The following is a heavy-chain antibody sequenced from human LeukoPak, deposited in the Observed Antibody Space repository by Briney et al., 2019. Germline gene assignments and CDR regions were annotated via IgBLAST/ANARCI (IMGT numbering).Heavy chain of an antibody. Sequence: GGSLRLSCAASGFTFSSYAMHWVRQAPGKGLEWVAVISYDGSNKYYADSVKGRFTISRDNSKNTLYLQMNSLRAEDAAVYYCASPRISSSYAFDYWGQGTLVTVSS. V-gene: IGHV3-30*04. J-gene: IGHJ4*02. CDR1: GFTFSSYA. D-gene: IGHD6-13*01. CDR3: ASPRISSSYAFDY. CDR2: ISYDGSNK.